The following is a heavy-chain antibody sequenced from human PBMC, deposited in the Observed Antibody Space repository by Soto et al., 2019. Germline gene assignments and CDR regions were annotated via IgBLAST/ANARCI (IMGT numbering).Heavy chain of an antibody. J-gene: IGHJ5*02. CDR2: IYHSGST. CDR3: ARELVDSSNWYEKWFGP. CDR1: GYSITSGYY. V-gene: IGHV4-38-2*02. Sequence: ETLSLTCAVSGYSITSGYYWGWIRQPPGKGLEWIGSIYHSGSTYYKPSLKSRVTISLDTSENQFSLKLSSVTAADTAVYYCARELVDSSNWYEKWFGPWGQGTLVTVSS. D-gene: IGHD6-13*01.